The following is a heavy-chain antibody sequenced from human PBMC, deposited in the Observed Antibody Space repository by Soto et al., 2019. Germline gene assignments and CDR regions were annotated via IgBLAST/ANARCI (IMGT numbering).Heavy chain of an antibody. V-gene: IGHV4-31*03. CDR1: GGSISSGGYY. D-gene: IGHD1-1*01. CDR2: IYYSGST. Sequence: SETLSLTCTVSGGSISSGGYYWSWIRQHPGKGLEWIGYIYYSGSTYYNPSLKSRVTISVDTSKNQFSLKLSSVTAADTAVYCCARGHDGSLGAFDIWGQGTMVT. CDR3: ARGHDGSLGAFDI. J-gene: IGHJ3*02.